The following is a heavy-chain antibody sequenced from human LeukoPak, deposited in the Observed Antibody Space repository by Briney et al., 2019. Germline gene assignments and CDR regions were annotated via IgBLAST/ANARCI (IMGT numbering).Heavy chain of an antibody. CDR1: GYTFTGYY. CDR2: INPNDGVT. D-gene: IGHD1-26*01. Sequence: ASVKVSCKTSGYTFTGYYIHWVRQAPGQGLEWMGWINPNDGVTNYAPKFLGRVTMTRDTSISTAYMELSRLRSDDTAFYYCARIFSGSYSFYHYYMDVWGKGTTVTVSS. J-gene: IGHJ6*03. CDR3: ARIFSGSYSFYHYYMDV. V-gene: IGHV1-2*02.